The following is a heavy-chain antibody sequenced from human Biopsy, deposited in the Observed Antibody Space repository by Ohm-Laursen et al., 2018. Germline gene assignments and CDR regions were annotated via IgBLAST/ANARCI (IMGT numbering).Heavy chain of an antibody. CDR1: GGSISSDY. CDR3: ARATNNTGWPYYYFYGMDV. CDR2: IYYSGST. D-gene: IGHD6-19*01. V-gene: IGHV4-59*01. Sequence: TLSLTCTVSGGSISSDYWRWIRQTPGKGLEWIGYIYYSGSTNYNPSLKSRVTISVGTSKNQFSLRLNSVTAADTAVYYCARATNNTGWPYYYFYGMDVWGQGTTVTVSS. J-gene: IGHJ6*02.